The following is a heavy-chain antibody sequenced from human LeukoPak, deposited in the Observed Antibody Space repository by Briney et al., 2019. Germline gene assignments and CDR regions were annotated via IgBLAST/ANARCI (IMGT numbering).Heavy chain of an antibody. J-gene: IGHJ4*02. D-gene: IGHD3-9*01. V-gene: IGHV3-21*01. CDR2: ISSSSSYI. CDR3: ARDSGYFDWSHYFDY. Sequence: PGGSLRLSCAASGFTFSSYSMNWVRQAPGNGLEWVSSISSSSSYIYYADSVKGRFTISRDNAKNSLYLQMNSLRAEDTAVYYCARDSGYFDWSHYFDYWGQGTLVTVSS. CDR1: GFTFSSYS.